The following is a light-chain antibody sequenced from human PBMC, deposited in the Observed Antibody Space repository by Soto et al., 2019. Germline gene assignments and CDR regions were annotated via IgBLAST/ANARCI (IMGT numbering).Light chain of an antibody. J-gene: IGLJ1*01. Sequence: QSVLTQPASVSGSPGQSITISCTGTSSDIGSYTYVSWYQQHPGKAPKILIYEVNNRPSGISDRFSGSKSGNTASLTISGLQAEDEADYYCSSYRSNILHVFGTGTKLTVL. V-gene: IGLV2-14*01. CDR1: SSDIGSYTY. CDR3: SSYRSNILHV. CDR2: EVN.